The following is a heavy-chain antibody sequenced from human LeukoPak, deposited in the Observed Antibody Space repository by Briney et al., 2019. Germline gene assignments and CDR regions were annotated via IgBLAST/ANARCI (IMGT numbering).Heavy chain of an antibody. V-gene: IGHV3-9*01. J-gene: IGHJ4*02. Sequence: PGGSLRLSCAASGFTFDDYAMHWVRQAPGKGPEWVSGISWNSIGIGCADSVKGRFTISRDNAKKTLYLQMNSLRVDDTAVYYCAKDGALSSWPHWGQGTLVTVSS. CDR3: AKDGALSSWPH. CDR1: GFTFDDYA. D-gene: IGHD6-13*01. CDR2: ISWNSIGI.